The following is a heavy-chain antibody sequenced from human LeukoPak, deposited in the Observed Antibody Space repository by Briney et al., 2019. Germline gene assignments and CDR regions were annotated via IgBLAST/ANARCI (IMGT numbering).Heavy chain of an antibody. Sequence: GGSLRLSCAASGFTFSSYAMHWVRQAPGKGLEWVSAISGSGGSTYYADSVKGRFTISRDNSKNTLYLQMNSLRAEDTAVYYCAKDHPLQYYDILTGYFPSGYFDYWGQGTLVTVSS. J-gene: IGHJ4*02. CDR1: GFTFSSYA. D-gene: IGHD3-9*01. CDR2: ISGSGGST. V-gene: IGHV3-23*01. CDR3: AKDHPLQYYDILTGYFPSGYFDY.